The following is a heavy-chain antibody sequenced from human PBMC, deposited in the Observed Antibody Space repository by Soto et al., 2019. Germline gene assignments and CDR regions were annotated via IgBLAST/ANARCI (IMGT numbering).Heavy chain of an antibody. Sequence: SETLSLTCTVSGGSISSSNYYWGWIRQPPGKGLEWIGSIYYSGSTYYNPSLKSRVTISVDTSKNQFSLKLSSVTAADTAVYYCVRRGSAWYVIFEASESKEYYFEYWGQGTLVTVSS. J-gene: IGHJ4*02. CDR2: IYYSGST. CDR1: GGSISSSNYY. CDR3: VRRGSAWYVIFEASESKEYYFEY. D-gene: IGHD6-19*01. V-gene: IGHV4-39*01.